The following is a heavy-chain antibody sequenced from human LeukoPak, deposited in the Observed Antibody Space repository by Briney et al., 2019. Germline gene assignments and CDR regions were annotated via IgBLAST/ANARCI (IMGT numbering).Heavy chain of an antibody. J-gene: IGHJ4*02. D-gene: IGHD3-10*01. V-gene: IGHV3-30*02. CDR2: IRYDGSNK. Sequence: PGGSLRLSCAASGFTFSSYGMHWVRQAPGKGLEWVAFIRYDGSNKYYADSVKGRFTISRDNSKNTLYLQMNSLRAEDTAVYYCAKDYSYGSGSYMDYWGQGTLVTVSS. CDR1: GFTFSSYG. CDR3: AKDYSYGSGSYMDY.